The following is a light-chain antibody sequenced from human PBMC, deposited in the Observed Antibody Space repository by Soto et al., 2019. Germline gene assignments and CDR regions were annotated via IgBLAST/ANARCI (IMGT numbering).Light chain of an antibody. V-gene: IGKV3-15*01. Sequence: EIVMTQSPATLPVSPGERATLSCRASQSVRSNLAWYQQKPGQAPRLLIYGASTRATGIPARFSGSGSGTEFTLTISSLQSEDFAVYYCQQYNNWRAFGQGTKVEIK. J-gene: IGKJ1*01. CDR3: QQYNNWRA. CDR2: GAS. CDR1: QSVRSN.